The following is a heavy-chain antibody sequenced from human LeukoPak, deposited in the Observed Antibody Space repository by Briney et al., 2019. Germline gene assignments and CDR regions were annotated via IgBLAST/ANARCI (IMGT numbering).Heavy chain of an antibody. CDR1: GYTFTTHG. J-gene: IGHJ2*01. CDR2: ISAHTGNT. V-gene: IGHV1-18*01. Sequence: RWASVKVPCKASGYTFTTHGIAWVRQAPGQGLEWMGWISAHTGNTNYAQSLQGRVTMTTDTSTNTAYMELRSLRSDDTAVYYCARDGYFDLWGRGTLVTVSS. CDR3: ARDGYFDL.